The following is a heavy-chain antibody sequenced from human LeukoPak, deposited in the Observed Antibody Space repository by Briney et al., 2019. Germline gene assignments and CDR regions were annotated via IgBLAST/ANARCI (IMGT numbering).Heavy chain of an antibody. Sequence: GGSLRLSCAASGFTVSSNYMNWVRQAPGKGLEWVSTIYRDGSTYYADSVRGRFTISRDNAKNTLYLQMNSLRAEDTAVYYCARGTSSGWYRFDYWGQGTLVTVSS. V-gene: IGHV3-66*01. CDR3: ARGTSSGWYRFDY. D-gene: IGHD6-19*01. CDR1: GFTVSSNY. CDR2: IYRDGST. J-gene: IGHJ4*02.